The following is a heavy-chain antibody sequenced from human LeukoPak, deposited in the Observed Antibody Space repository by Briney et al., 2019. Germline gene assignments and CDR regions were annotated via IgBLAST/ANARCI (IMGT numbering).Heavy chain of an antibody. J-gene: IGHJ3*02. CDR1: GFTVSNNY. CDR3: ARVVSGTSYGFDI. CDR2: IYSGGNT. D-gene: IGHD1-26*01. V-gene: IGHV3-53*04. Sequence: PGGSLRLSCAASGFTVSNNYMTWVRQAPGKGLECVSVIYSGGNTYYADSVKGRFTISRHNSENTLYLQMNSLRIEDTAVYYCARVVSGTSYGFDIWGQGTVATVSS.